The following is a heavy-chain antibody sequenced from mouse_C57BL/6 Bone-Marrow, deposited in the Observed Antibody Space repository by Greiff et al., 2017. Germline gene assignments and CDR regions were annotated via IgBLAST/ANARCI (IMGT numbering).Heavy chain of an antibody. CDR2: IDPETGGT. Sequence: VQLQQSGAELVRPGASVTLSCKASGYTFTDYEMHWVKQTPVHGLEWIGAIDPETGGTAYNQKFKGKAILTADKSSSTAYMELRSLTSEDSAVYYCTRCDGYYARYFDVWGTGTTVTVSS. CDR1: GYTFTDYE. CDR3: TRCDGYYARYFDV. J-gene: IGHJ1*03. D-gene: IGHD2-3*01. V-gene: IGHV1-15*01.